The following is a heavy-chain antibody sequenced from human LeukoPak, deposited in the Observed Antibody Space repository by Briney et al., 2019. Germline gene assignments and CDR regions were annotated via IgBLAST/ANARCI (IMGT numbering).Heavy chain of an antibody. V-gene: IGHV4-59*08. Sequence: SETLSLTCTVSGGSISGHYWSWLRQSPGKGLECIAYIYDSGSTNYNNYNPSLKSRVIMSVDTSKNQLSLIVSSVTAADTAVYYCARHTTGRALGDFDYWGQGTLVTVSA. CDR2: IYDSGSTNYN. CDR3: ARHTTGRALGDFDY. D-gene: IGHD2-8*01. J-gene: IGHJ4*02. CDR1: GGSISGHY.